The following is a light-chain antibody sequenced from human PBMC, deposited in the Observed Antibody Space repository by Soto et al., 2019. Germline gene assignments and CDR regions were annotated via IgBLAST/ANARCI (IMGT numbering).Light chain of an antibody. CDR1: SSDVGVYNY. CDR3: NSYTTSSSGV. Sequence: QPVLTQPASVSGSPGQSITISCTGTSSDVGVYNYVSWYQHHPGKAPKLMIYEVSNRPSGVSNRFSGSKSGNTASLTISGLQAEDEADYYCNSYTTSSSGVFGGGTKVTVL. CDR2: EVS. J-gene: IGLJ3*02. V-gene: IGLV2-14*01.